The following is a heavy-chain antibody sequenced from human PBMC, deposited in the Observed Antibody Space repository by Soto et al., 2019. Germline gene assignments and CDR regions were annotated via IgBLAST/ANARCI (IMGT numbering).Heavy chain of an antibody. CDR2: ISGSGGSA. Sequence: GGSLRLSCAASGFTSSNYAMTWVRQGPGKGLEWVSAISGSGGSAYYADSVKGRSTISRDNSKNTLYLQMNSLRADDSGVYYCAKDPYSGVLVPVAIGFDPWGQGTTVTVSS. V-gene: IGHV3-23*01. CDR1: GFTSSNYA. D-gene: IGHD2-2*01. J-gene: IGHJ6*02. CDR3: AKDPYSGVLVPVAIGFDP.